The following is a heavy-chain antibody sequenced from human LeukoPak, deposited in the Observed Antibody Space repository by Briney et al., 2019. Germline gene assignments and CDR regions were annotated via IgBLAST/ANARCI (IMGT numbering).Heavy chain of an antibody. CDR1: GGSFSGYY. CDR3: ARSLLIQYDFWSGYYRSPFDY. D-gene: IGHD3-3*01. CDR2: INHSGST. Sequence: SETLSLTCAVYGGSFSGYYWSWIRQPPGKGLEWIGEINHSGSTNYNPSLKSRVTISVDTSKNQFSLKLSSVTAADTAVYYCARSLLIQYDFWSGYYRSPFDYWGQGTLVTVSS. J-gene: IGHJ4*02. V-gene: IGHV4-34*01.